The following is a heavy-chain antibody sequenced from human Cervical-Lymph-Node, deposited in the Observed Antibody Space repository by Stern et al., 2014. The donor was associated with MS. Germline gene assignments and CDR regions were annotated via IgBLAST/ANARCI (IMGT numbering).Heavy chain of an antibody. V-gene: IGHV3-21*01. J-gene: IGHJ6*02. D-gene: IGHD3-16*01. CDR3: ARDALMHYYYGLDV. Sequence: EVQLVQSGGGLVKPGGSLRLSCAVSGFTFSDYTMHWVRQAPGKGLEWVSSFSSSRNYIYYADSVTGRFTISRGNAENSLYLQMNSLRAEDTAVYYCARDALMHYYYGLDVWGQGTTVTVSS. CDR2: FSSSRNYI. CDR1: GFTFSDYT.